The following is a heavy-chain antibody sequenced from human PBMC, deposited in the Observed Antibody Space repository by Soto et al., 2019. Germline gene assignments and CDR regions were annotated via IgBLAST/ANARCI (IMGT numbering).Heavy chain of an antibody. CDR2: IYYSGST. J-gene: IGHJ4*02. CDR1: GYSISSSSYY. CDR3: ARTGTTDEIDY. D-gene: IGHD4-17*01. Sequence: SETLSLTCAVSGYSISSSSYYWGWIRQPPGKGLEWIGSIYYSGSTYYNPSLKSRVTISVDTSKNQFSLKLSSVTAADTAVYYCARTGTTDEIDYWGQGTLVTVSS. V-gene: IGHV4-39*01.